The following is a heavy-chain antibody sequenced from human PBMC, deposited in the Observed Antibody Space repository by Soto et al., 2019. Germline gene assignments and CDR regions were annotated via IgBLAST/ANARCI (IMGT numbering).Heavy chain of an antibody. CDR1: GYTFTSYG. Sequence: ASVKVSCKATGYTFTSYGISWVRQAPGQGLERMGSISAYNGNTNYAQKLQGRVTMTTDTSTSTAYMELRILRSDATAVNYCARESPWGDPLFDYWGQGTLVAVSS. CDR2: ISAYNGNT. V-gene: IGHV1-18*01. CDR3: ARESPWGDPLFDY. J-gene: IGHJ4*02. D-gene: IGHD3-16*01.